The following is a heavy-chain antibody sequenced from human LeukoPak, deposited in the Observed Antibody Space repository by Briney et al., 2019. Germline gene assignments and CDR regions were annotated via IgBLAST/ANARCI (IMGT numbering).Heavy chain of an antibody. D-gene: IGHD3-22*01. J-gene: IGHJ4*02. Sequence: GASVEVSCKASGYIFTGFYMHWVRQAPGQRLEWMGWINPNSGGTNYAQKFQGRVTMTRDTSISTAYMELSRLRSDDTAVYYCARDSPLGDYYDSSGYWGASDYWGQGTLVTVSS. CDR3: ARDSPLGDYYDSSGYWGASDY. V-gene: IGHV1-2*02. CDR2: INPNSGGT. CDR1: GYIFTGFY.